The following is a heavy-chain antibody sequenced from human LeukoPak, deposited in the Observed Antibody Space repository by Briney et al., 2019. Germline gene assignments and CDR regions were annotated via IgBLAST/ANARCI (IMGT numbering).Heavy chain of an antibody. V-gene: IGHV3-23*01. CDR2: ISGSGGST. J-gene: IGHJ4*02. Sequence: GGSLRLSCAASGFTFSSYAMSWVRQAPGKGLEWVSVISGSGGSTYYADSVKGRFTISRDNSKNTLYLQMNSLRAEDTAVFYCGKLFYSSGMYHFDYWGQGTLVTVSS. CDR3: GKLFYSSGMYHFDY. D-gene: IGHD3-10*01. CDR1: GFTFSSYA.